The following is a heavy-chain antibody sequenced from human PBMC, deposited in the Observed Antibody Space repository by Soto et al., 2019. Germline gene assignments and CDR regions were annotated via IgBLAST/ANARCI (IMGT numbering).Heavy chain of an antibody. J-gene: IGHJ4*02. D-gene: IGHD3-16*01. V-gene: IGHV3-23*01. CDR3: AKDRRGGFDY. CDR1: AFTFSNYG. CDR2: ISGNGGST. Sequence: EVQLLESGGGLVQPGGSLRLSCAASAFTFSNYGMSWVRQAPGKGLEWVSAISGNGGSTYYADSVKGRFTISRDNSKNTLYLQMNSLRAEDTAVYYCAKDRRGGFDYWGQGTLVTVSS.